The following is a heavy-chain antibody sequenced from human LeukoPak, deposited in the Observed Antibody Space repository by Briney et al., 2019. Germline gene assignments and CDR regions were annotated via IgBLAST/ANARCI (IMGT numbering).Heavy chain of an antibody. Sequence: GGSLRLSCAASGFTFSDYAMSWVRQAPGKGLEWVSTISDNGGGTYYADSVKGRFTISRDNSKNTLFLQMNSLRAEDSAVYYCARRYFDLWGRGTLVTVSS. V-gene: IGHV3-23*01. CDR1: GFTFSDYA. CDR2: ISDNGGGT. J-gene: IGHJ2*01. CDR3: ARRYFDL.